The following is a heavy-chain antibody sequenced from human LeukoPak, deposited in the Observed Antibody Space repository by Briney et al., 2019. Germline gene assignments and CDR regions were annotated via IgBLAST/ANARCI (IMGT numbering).Heavy chain of an antibody. J-gene: IGHJ4*02. CDR1: VFTFSTYW. V-gene: IGHV3-7*04. CDR3: ARGGRTMVTY. D-gene: IGHD4-17*01. CDR2: IKYEGSKK. Sequence: GVSLTLSCEASVFTFSTYWIRWVRKAPGEGRGWFANIKYEGSKKDYVGSVKGLFTTSGDNAKNSMYLQMSSVRADDTAVYYCARGGRTMVTYWGQGTLVTVSS.